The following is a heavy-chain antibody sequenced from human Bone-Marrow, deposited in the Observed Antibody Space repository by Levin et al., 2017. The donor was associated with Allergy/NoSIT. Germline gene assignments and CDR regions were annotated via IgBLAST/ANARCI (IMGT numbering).Heavy chain of an antibody. V-gene: IGHV3-30-3*01. CDR1: GFTFSSYT. Sequence: PGGSLRLSCAASGFTFSSYTIHWVRLAPGKGLELVAAVSFDGSKQYYADSVKGRFTISRDNSNNTLYLQMNSLRADDTAVYFCARDVLPFCGDDCSSHWFDPWGQGTLVTVSS. D-gene: IGHD2-21*02. CDR3: ARDVLPFCGDDCSSHWFDP. CDR2: VSFDGSKQ. J-gene: IGHJ5*02.